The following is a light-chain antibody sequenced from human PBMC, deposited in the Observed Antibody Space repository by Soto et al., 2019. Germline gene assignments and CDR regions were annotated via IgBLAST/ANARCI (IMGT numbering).Light chain of an antibody. CDR2: DAS. J-gene: IGKJ1*01. V-gene: IGKV1-5*01. CDR1: QSISSW. Sequence: MTQSQPNLSAYVENGDTITCQASQSISSWLAWYQQKPGKAPKLLIYDASSLESGVPSRFSGRGSGTEFTLIMCRLQSDDAATYYGEQYKGPWRFAQGTKV. CDR3: EQYKGPWR.